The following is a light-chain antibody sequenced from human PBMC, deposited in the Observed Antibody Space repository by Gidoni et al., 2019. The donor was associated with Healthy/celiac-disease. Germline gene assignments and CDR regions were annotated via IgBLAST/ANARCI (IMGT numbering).Light chain of an antibody. V-gene: IGKV4-1*01. CDR2: WAS. J-gene: IGKJ1*01. CDR1: QSVLYSSNNKNY. CDR3: QQYYSTPVWT. Sequence: DIVMTQSPDSLAVSLGERATINCKSSQSVLYSSNNKNYLAWYQQKPGQPPKLLIYWASTRESGVPDRFSGSGSGTDFPLTISSLQAEDVAVYYCQQYYSTPVWTFXQXTKVEIK.